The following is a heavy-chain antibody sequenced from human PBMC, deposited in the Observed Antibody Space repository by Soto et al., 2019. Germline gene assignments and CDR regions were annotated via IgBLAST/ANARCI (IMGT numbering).Heavy chain of an antibody. Sequence: QVQLVESGGGVVQPGRSLRLSCAASGFTFSSYGMHWVRQAPGKGLEWVAVISYDGSNKYYADSVKGRFTISRDNSKNTLYLQMNSLGAEDTAVYYCAKQGRETLGYYYGMDVWGQGTTVTVSS. CDR2: ISYDGSNK. D-gene: IGHD1-26*01. V-gene: IGHV3-30*18. J-gene: IGHJ6*02. CDR1: GFTFSSYG. CDR3: AKQGRETLGYYYGMDV.